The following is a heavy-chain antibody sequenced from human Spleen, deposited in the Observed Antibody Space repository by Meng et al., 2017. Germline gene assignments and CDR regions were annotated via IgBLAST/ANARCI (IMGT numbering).Heavy chain of an antibody. J-gene: IGHJ4*02. CDR2: INPNSGGT. CDR3: ARDEDISAAGKLFGDY. D-gene: IGHD6-13*01. CDR1: GYTFTGYY. V-gene: IGHV1-2*06. Sequence: ASVKVSCKASGYTFTGYYMHWVRQAPGQGLEWMGRINPNSGGTNYAQKLQGRVTMTRDTSISTAYMELSRLRSDDTAVYYCARDEDISAAGKLFGDYWGQGTLVTVSS.